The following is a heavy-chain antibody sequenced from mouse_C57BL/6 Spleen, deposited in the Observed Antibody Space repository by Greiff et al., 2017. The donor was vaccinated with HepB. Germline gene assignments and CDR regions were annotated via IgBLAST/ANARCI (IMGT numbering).Heavy chain of an antibody. Sequence: QVQLKQPGAELVRPGTSVKLSCKASGYTFTSYWMHWVKQRPGQGLEWIGVIDPSDSYTNYNQKFKGKATLTVDTSSSTAYMQLSSLTSEDSAVYYCARSPTGTDDYWGQGTTLTVSS. J-gene: IGHJ2*01. CDR2: IDPSDSYT. V-gene: IGHV1-59*01. CDR3: ARSPTGTDDY. D-gene: IGHD4-1*02. CDR1: GYTFTSYW.